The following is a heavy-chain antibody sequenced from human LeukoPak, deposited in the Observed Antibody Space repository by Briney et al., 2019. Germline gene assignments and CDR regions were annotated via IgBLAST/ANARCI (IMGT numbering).Heavy chain of an antibody. CDR1: GFTFSSYA. D-gene: IGHD6-19*01. CDR3: AKEFSGWYGD. Sequence: GGSLRLSCAASGFTFSSYAMHWVRQAPGKGLEWVAVISYDGSNKYYADSVKGRFTISRDNSKNTLYLQMNSLRAEDTAVYYCAKEFSGWYGDWGQGTLVTVSS. V-gene: IGHV3-30*04. J-gene: IGHJ4*02. CDR2: ISYDGSNK.